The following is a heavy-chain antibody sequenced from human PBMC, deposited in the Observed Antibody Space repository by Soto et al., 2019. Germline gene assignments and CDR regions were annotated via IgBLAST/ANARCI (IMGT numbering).Heavy chain of an antibody. CDR2: ISGSGGST. D-gene: IGHD6-13*01. V-gene: IGHV3-23*01. CDR3: AKGKKYSSSWYDY. CDR1: GFTFSSYA. J-gene: IGHJ4*02. Sequence: PGGSLRLSCAASGFTFSSYAMSWVRQSPGKGLEWVSAISGSGGSTYYADSVKGRFTISRDNSKNTLYLQMNSLRAEDTAVYYCAKGKKYSSSWYDYWGQGTLVTVSS.